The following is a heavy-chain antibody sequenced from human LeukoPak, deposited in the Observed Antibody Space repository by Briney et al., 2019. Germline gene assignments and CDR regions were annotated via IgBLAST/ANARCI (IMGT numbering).Heavy chain of an antibody. V-gene: IGHV3-11*06. D-gene: IGHD3-10*01. CDR2: IGSSSSYT. J-gene: IGHJ4*02. Sequence: GGSLRLSCAASGFTFSDYYMSWVRQAPGKGLEWVSYIGSSSSYTNYADSVKGRFTISRDNAKNSLYLQMTSLRAEDTAVYYCAQARGSGSYPFGYWGQGTLVTISS. CDR1: GFTFSDYY. CDR3: AQARGSGSYPFGY.